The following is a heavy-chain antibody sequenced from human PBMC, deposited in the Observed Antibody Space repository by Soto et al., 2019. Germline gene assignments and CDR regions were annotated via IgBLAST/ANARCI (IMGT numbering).Heavy chain of an antibody. Sequence: GGSLRLSCAASGFSFTQYTINWVRQAPGKGLEWVAVMSYDGTNEYYADSVKGRFTISRDNSKSTVYLQMNSLTPEDTALYYCARKWGTYSSASLDYWGLGTLVTVSS. J-gene: IGHJ4*02. D-gene: IGHD6-19*01. CDR3: ARKWGTYSSASLDY. V-gene: IGHV3-30*04. CDR2: MSYDGTNE. CDR1: GFSFTQYT.